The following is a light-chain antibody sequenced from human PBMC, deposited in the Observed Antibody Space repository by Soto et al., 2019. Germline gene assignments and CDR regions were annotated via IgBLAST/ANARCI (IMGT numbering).Light chain of an antibody. CDR1: SSDVGAYNF. CDR2: DVT. Sequence: QSVLTQPASVSGSPGQWITISCTGTSSDVGAYNFVSWYQQHPGKAPKLMLYDVTNRPSGVSNRSSGSKSGNTASLTISGLQAVDEADNYSSSYTSRNSHDFVTVTKIAV. CDR3: SSYTSRNSHD. V-gene: IGLV2-14*03. J-gene: IGLJ1*01.